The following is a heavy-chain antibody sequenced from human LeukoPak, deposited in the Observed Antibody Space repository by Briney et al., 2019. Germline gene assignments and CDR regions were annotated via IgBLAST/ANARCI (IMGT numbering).Heavy chain of an antibody. D-gene: IGHD6-13*01. CDR3: ARHLAAAGGFDY. Sequence: GGALKISCKGSGYLFTSYWIGWVRQLPGKGLEWMGIIYPGDSDTRYSPSFQGQVTISADKSISTAYLQWSSLKASDTAMYYCARHLAAAGGFDYWGQGTLVTVSS. CDR1: GYLFTSYW. CDR2: IYPGDSDT. V-gene: IGHV5-51*01. J-gene: IGHJ4*02.